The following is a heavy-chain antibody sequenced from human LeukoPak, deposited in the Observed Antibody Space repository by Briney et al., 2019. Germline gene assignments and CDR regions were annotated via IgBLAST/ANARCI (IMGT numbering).Heavy chain of an antibody. Sequence: GGSLRLSCAASGLRFSSYGMNWVRQAPGKGLEWTSFISSSGTTSYADSVKGRFTISRDNGKNSLYLQMNSLRDEDTAVYYCARDLHGSPDWWGQGTLVTVSS. CDR2: ISSSGTT. J-gene: IGHJ4*02. V-gene: IGHV3-48*02. CDR1: GLRFSSYG. D-gene: IGHD2-2*03. CDR3: ARDLHGSPDW.